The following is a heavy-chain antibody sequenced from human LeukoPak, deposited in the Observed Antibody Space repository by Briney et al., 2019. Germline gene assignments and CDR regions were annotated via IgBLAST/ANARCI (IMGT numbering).Heavy chain of an antibody. CDR3: AKENDFVY. D-gene: IGHD3-3*01. CDR1: GSTFSNYD. V-gene: IGHV3-30*18. J-gene: IGHJ4*02. CDR2: ISYDGTNK. Sequence: PGGSLRLSGAASGSTFSNYDMHWVRQAPGKGLEWVAVISYDGTNKYYADSVKGRFTISRDNSKSTLYLQMNSLRAEDTAVYYCAKENDFVYWGQGTLVTVSS.